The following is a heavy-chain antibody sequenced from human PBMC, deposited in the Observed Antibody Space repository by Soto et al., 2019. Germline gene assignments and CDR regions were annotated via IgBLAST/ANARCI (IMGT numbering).Heavy chain of an antibody. CDR3: ARDKVYRGYGGNWFDP. Sequence: SETLSLTCTVSGGSISSTTYYWGWIRQPPGKGLEWIGGMYYSGNTYFNPSLKSRVTISVDTSKNQFSLKLSSVTAADTAVYYCARDKVYRGYGGNWFDPWGQGTLVTVSS. J-gene: IGHJ5*02. V-gene: IGHV4-39*07. CDR1: GGSISSTTYY. CDR2: MYYSGNT. D-gene: IGHD5-12*01.